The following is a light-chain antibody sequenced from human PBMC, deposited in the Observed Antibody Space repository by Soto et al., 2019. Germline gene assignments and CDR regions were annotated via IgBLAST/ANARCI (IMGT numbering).Light chain of an antibody. V-gene: IGKV3-15*01. Sequence: EIVMTQSPATLSVSPGERATLSCRASQSVSSNLAWYQQKPGQAPRLLIYGASTRATGIPARFSGSGSGTEFTLTISILQSEDFAVYDGQHYKNWPPPLTFGGGTKVEIK. CDR3: QHYKNWPPPLT. CDR2: GAS. J-gene: IGKJ4*01. CDR1: QSVSSN.